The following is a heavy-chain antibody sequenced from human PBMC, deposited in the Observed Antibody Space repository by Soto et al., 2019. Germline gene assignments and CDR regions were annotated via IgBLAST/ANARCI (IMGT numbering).Heavy chain of an antibody. CDR1: GGSISSYY. CDR2: IYYSGST. Sequence: SETLSLTCTVSGGSISSYYWSWIRQPPGKGLEWIGYIYYSGSTNYNPSLKSRVTISVDTSKNQFSLKLSSVTAADTAVYYCARGPGFCTNGVCYSAFDIWGQGTMVTVSS. V-gene: IGHV4-59*08. CDR3: ARGPGFCTNGVCYSAFDI. D-gene: IGHD2-8*01. J-gene: IGHJ3*02.